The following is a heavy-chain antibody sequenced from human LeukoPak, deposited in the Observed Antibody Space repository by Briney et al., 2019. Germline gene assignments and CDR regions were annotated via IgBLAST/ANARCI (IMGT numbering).Heavy chain of an antibody. V-gene: IGHV3-7*01. J-gene: IGHJ4*02. CDR1: GFILSTYW. Sequence: PGGSLRPSCAASGFILSTYWMSWVRQAPGKGLEWVANIKQDGSQKNYVDSVKGRFTISRDNAKNSLYLQMNSLRAEDTAVYYCARGTNSWSKAPVDYWGQGTLVTVPS. CDR2: IKQDGSQK. CDR3: ARGTNSWSKAPVDY. D-gene: IGHD6-13*01.